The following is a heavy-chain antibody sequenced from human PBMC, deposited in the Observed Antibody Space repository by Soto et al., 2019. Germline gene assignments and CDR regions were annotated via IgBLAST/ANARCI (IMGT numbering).Heavy chain of an antibody. CDR2: TYFRSKWYN. D-gene: IGHD2-2*03. CDR1: GDSVSSNTAS. CDR3: ARDLGIVVVPAAGTTYYFDY. J-gene: IGHJ4*02. Sequence: SQTLSLTCAISGDSVSSNTASWNWIRQSPSRGLEWLGRTYFRSKWYNDYAVSVKSRIIINPDTSNNQFSLQLNSVTPEDTAVYYCARDLGIVVVPAAGTTYYFDYWGQGTLVTVSS. V-gene: IGHV6-1*01.